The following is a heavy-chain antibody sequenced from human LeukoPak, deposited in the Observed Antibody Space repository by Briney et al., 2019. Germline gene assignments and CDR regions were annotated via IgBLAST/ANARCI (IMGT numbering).Heavy chain of an antibody. CDR2: INSDGSIT. V-gene: IGHV3-74*01. D-gene: IGHD5-18*01. Sequence: GGSLRLSCAASGFTFSSHWMHWVRQAPGKGLVWVSHINSDGSITSYADSVKGRFTISRDNAKNTLYLQMNSLRAEDTAVYYCARDAVDTANAVWGQGTTVTVSS. CDR1: GFTFSSHW. J-gene: IGHJ6*02. CDR3: ARDAVDTANAV.